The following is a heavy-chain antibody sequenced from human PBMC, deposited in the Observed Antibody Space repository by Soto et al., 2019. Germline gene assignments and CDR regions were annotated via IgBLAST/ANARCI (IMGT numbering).Heavy chain of an antibody. CDR2: FHYSGIS. D-gene: IGHD4-4*01. V-gene: IGHV4-59*01. J-gene: IGHJ4*02. CDR3: ARGASNWQYFDY. Sequence: KLSETLSLTCTVSDASIRGYYWSWIRQPPGKGLEWIGYFHYSGISNYNSSLKSRVTMSLDTSKNQFSLKLSSVSAADTAIYYCARGASNWQYFDYWGQGALVTVSS. CDR1: DASIRGYY.